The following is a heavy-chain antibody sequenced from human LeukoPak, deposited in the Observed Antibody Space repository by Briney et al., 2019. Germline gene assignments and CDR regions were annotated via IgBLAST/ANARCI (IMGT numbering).Heavy chain of an antibody. V-gene: IGHV3-53*01. CDR2: IYSGGST. CDR3: TTLQWLARDY. J-gene: IGHJ4*02. Sequence: GGSLRLSCAASGFTVSSNYMSWVRQAPGKGLEWVSVIYSGGSTYYADSVKGRFTISRDDSKNTLYLQMNSLKTEDTAVYYCTTLQWLARDYWGQGTLVTVSS. CDR1: GFTVSSNY. D-gene: IGHD6-19*01.